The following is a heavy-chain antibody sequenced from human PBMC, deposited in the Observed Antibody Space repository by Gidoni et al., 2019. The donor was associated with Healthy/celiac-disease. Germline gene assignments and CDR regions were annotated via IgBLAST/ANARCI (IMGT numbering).Heavy chain of an antibody. V-gene: IGHV3-53*01. CDR2: IYSGGST. CDR1: GFTVSSNY. Sequence: EVQLVESGGGLIQPGGSLRLSCAASGFTVSSNYMSWVRQAPGKGLEWVSVIYSGGSTYYADSVKGRFTISRDNSKNTLYLQMNSLRAEDTAVYYCARDVAGTSFYGMDVWGQGTTVTVSS. D-gene: IGHD1-1*01. CDR3: ARDVAGTSFYGMDV. J-gene: IGHJ6*02.